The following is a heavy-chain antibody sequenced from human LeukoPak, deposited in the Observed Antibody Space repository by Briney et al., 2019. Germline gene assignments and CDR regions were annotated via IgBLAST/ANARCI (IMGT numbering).Heavy chain of an antibody. D-gene: IGHD3-22*01. J-gene: IGHJ4*02. V-gene: IGHV3-64*01. CDR3: ARSSALDY. CDR2: IRRSGHST. CDR1: GFTFSNYS. Sequence: GGSVRLSCAASGFTFSNYSMHWVRQAPGKGLEYVSAIRRSGHSTYYGNSVKGRFTISRDNSKNTLYLQMGSLRAEDMAVYYCARSSALDYWGQGTLVTVSS.